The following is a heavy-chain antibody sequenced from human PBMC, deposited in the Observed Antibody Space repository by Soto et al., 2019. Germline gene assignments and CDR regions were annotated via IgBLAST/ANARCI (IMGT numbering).Heavy chain of an antibody. J-gene: IGHJ4*02. CDR3: ARAVAVAADFDY. V-gene: IGHV1-69*13. D-gene: IGHD6-19*01. CDR2: FIPILDTT. CDR1: GGTFSPYA. Sequence: GASVKVSCKASGGTFSPYAVTWVRQAPGQGLEWMGGFIPILDTTNYAQKFQGRLTISADEFTTTAYMELSNLRSEDTAVYYCARAVAVAADFDYWGQGTLVTVSS.